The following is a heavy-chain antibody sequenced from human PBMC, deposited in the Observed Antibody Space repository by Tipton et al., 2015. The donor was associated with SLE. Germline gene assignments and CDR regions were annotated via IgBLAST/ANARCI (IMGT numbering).Heavy chain of an antibody. Sequence: TLSLTCTVSGGSISNYSWSWIRQPPGKGLEWIGSIYHSGNTYSNPSLKSRVTISVDTSKNQLSLKMSSVTAADTAVYYCARDVGAIVDDYGEFNYYYYYMDVWGKGTTVTVSS. J-gene: IGHJ6*03. CDR2: IYHSGNT. CDR1: GGSISNYS. CDR3: ARDVGAIVDDYGEFNYYYYYMDV. D-gene: IGHD4-17*01. V-gene: IGHV4-4*08.